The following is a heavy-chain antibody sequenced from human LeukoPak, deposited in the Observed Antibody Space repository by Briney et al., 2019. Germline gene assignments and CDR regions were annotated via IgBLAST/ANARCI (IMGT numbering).Heavy chain of an antibody. CDR2: NSGST. CDR1: GGSIGGYY. CDR3: ARGGLENGYHSNDGFDI. J-gene: IGHJ3*02. Sequence: SETLSLTCTVSGGSIGGYYWSWIRQPPGKGLEWIGYNSGSTKYNPSLKSRVTMSVDTSRNQFSLKLSSVTAADTAVYYCARGGLENGYHSNDGFDIWGQGTMVTVSS. D-gene: IGHD3-22*01. V-gene: IGHV4-59*01.